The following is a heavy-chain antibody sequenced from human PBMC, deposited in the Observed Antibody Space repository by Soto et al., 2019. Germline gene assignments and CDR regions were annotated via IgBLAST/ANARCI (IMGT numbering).Heavy chain of an antibody. V-gene: IGHV1-18*01. CDR2: ISAFNGAT. CDR3: ARDYGKSGYDYFDP. Sequence: ASVKVSCKASGYTFTRFGISWVRQAPGQGLEWMGWISAFNGATNYAQKFQDRITMTTDTPTSTAYMELRSLRSDDTAVYYCARDYGKSGYDYFDPWGQGTLVTVSS. D-gene: IGHD3-22*01. J-gene: IGHJ5*02. CDR1: GYTFTRFG.